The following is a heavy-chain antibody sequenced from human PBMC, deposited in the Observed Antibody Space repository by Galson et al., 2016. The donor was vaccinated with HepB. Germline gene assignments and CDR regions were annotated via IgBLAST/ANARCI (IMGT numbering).Heavy chain of an antibody. J-gene: IGHJ4*02. CDR2: IIPMLGTA. CDR1: GGTFNTYA. CDR3: ARGSEILTGYYAY. V-gene: IGHV1-69*13. Sequence: SVKVPCKASGGTFNTYAISWVRQAPGQGLEWMGGIIPMLGTATYAQKFQGRVTITADESTSTAYMDLSSLRSEDTALYYCARGSEILTGYYAYWGQGTLITVSS. D-gene: IGHD3-9*01.